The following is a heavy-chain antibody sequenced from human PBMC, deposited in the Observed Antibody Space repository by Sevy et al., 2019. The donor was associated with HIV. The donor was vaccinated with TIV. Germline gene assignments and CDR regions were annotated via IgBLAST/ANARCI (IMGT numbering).Heavy chain of an antibody. V-gene: IGHV4-61*02. CDR1: GASIRGGLDF. CDR3: ARDRREDFSLPSHYMDV. Sequence: SETLSLTCTVSGASIRGGLDFWAWIRQSAGKGLEWIGRMESSGRSDYSPSLRSQATISLDTSKNQFSLKLTSVTAADTAVYYCARDRREDFSLPSHYMDVWGRGITVTVSS. CDR2: MESSGRS. J-gene: IGHJ6*03.